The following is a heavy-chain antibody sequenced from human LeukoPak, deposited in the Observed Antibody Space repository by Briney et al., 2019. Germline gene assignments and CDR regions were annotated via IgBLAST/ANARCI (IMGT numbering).Heavy chain of an antibody. V-gene: IGHV1-18*01. CDR1: GYTFTSYG. CDR2: ISAYNGNT. Sequence: ASVKVSCKASGYTFTSYGISWVRQAPGQGLEWMGWISAYNGNTNYAQKLQGRVTMTTDTSTSTAYMELRSLRSDDTAVYYCARVSIPRSSSVPVVLDYWGQGTLVTVSS. CDR3: ARVSIPRSSSVPVVLDY. D-gene: IGHD6-6*01. J-gene: IGHJ4*02.